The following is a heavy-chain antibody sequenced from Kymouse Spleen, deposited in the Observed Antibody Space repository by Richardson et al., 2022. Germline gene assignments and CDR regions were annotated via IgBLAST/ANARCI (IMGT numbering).Heavy chain of an antibody. D-gene: IGHD3-10*01. CDR3: ARDYYGSGSYEDYYYGMDV. V-gene: IGHV3-33*01. Sequence: QVQLVESGGGVVQPGRSLRLSCAASGFTFSSYGMHWVRQAPGKGLEWVAVIWYDGSNKYYADSVKGRFTISRDNSKNTLYLQMNSLRAEDTAVYYCARDYYGSGSYEDYYYGMDVWGQGTTVTVSS. CDR1: GFTFSSYG. J-gene: IGHJ6*02. CDR2: IWYDGSNK.